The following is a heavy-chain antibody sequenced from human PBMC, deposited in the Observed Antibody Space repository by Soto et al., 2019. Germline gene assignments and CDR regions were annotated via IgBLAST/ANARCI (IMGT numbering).Heavy chain of an antibody. J-gene: IGHJ6*04. CDR3: ARGGGRILEAITLQRRHGMDV. D-gene: IGHD3-3*01. Sequence: QVQLVQSGAEVKKPGSSVKVSCKASGDTFRRSAFAWVRQAPGQGPEWMGGIMPVYGSANYAQKFRGRLTFTAVDSTSTVYLELSGLTSDGTRVYYCARGGGRILEAITLQRRHGMDVWGKGTTVIVSS. V-gene: IGHV1-69*01. CDR1: GDTFRRSA. CDR2: IMPVYGSA.